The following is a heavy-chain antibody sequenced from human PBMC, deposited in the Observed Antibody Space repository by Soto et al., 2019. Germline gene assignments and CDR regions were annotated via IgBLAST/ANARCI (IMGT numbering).Heavy chain of an antibody. D-gene: IGHD3-10*01. V-gene: IGHV3-48*02. CDR2: ISSSSSTI. CDR1: GFTFSSYS. CDR3: AREGPYGSGSYYFSDYYYYGMDV. Sequence: GGSLRLSCAASGFTFSSYSMNWVRQAPGKGLEWVSYISSSSSTIYYADSVKGRFTISRDNAKNSLYLQMNSLRDEDTAVYYCAREGPYGSGSYYFSDYYYYGMDVWGQGTTVTVSS. J-gene: IGHJ6*02.